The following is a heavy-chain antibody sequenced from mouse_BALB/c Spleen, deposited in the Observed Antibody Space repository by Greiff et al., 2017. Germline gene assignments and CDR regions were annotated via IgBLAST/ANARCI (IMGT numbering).Heavy chain of an antibody. CDR2: ISSGGSYT. Sequence: EVQLVESGGGLVKPGGSLKLSCAASGFTFSSYTMSWVRQTPEKRLEWVATISSGGSYTYYPDSVKGRFTISRDNAKNTLYLQMSSLKSEDTAMYYCTKVYGSSSYYFDYWGQGTTLTVSS. J-gene: IGHJ2*01. CDR3: TKVYGSSSYYFDY. CDR1: GFTFSSYT. V-gene: IGHV5-6-4*01. D-gene: IGHD1-1*01.